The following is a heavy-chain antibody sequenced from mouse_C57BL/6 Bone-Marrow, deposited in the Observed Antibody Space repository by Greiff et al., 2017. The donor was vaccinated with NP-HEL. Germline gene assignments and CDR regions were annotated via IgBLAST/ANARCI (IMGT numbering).Heavy chain of an antibody. D-gene: IGHD1-1*01. CDR2: IHPSDSDT. J-gene: IGHJ2*01. CDR1: GYTFTSYW. CDR3: AIGPHITTVVARGDY. Sequence: QVQLQQPGAELVKPGASVKVSCKASGYTFTSYWMHWVKQRHGQGLEWIGRIHPSDSDTNYNQKFKGKATLTVDKSSSTAYMQLSSLTSEDSAVYYCAIGPHITTVVARGDYWGQGTTLTVSS. V-gene: IGHV1-74*01.